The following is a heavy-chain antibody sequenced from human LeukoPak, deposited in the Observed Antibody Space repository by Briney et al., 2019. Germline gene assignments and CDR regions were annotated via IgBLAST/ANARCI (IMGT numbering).Heavy chain of an antibody. J-gene: IGHJ6*03. D-gene: IGHD2-2*02. CDR2: INHSGST. V-gene: IGHV4-34*01. CDR3: ARGRYCSSTSCYTGGRYYYYMDV. CDR1: GGSFSGYY. Sequence: SETLSLTCAVYGGSFSGYYWSWIRQPPGKGLEWIGEINHSGSTNYNPSLKSRVTISVDTSKNQFSLKLSSVTAADTAVYYCARGRYCSSTSCYTGGRYYYYMDVWGKGTTVTVSS.